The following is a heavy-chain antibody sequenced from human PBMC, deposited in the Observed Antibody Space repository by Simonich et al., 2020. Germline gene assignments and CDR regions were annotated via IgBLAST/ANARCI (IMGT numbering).Heavy chain of an antibody. CDR2: IKSDGSST. J-gene: IGHJ3*02. Sequence: EVQLVESGGGLVQPGGSLRLSCAASGFTFNSYWMHWVRQAPGKGLVGVQSIKSDGSSTSYADSVKGRFTISRDNAKNTLYLQMNSLRAEDTAVYYCARDYSNYDAFDIWGQGTMVTVSS. V-gene: IGHV3-74*01. CDR3: ARDYSNYDAFDI. D-gene: IGHD4-4*01. CDR1: GFTFNSYW.